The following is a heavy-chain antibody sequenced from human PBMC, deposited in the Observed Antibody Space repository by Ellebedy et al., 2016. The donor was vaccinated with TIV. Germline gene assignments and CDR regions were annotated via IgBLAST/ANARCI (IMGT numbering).Heavy chain of an antibody. J-gene: IGHJ1*01. V-gene: IGHV3-53*01. D-gene: IGHD6-6*01. Sequence: PGGSLRLSCAASGFTVSSNFMTWVRQAPGKGLEWVSVIYGGGTIRYADSVKGRFTVSRDNSKNTLFLQVNSLRAEDTAVYYCIFKGMSARLYWGQGTQVTVSS. CDR2: IYGGGTI. CDR3: IFKGMSARLY. CDR1: GFTVSSNF.